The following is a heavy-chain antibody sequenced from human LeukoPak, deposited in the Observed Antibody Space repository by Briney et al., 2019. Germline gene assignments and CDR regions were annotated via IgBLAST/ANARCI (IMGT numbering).Heavy chain of an antibody. J-gene: IGHJ6*03. CDR3: ARDRGSSGYYYYYYYMDV. V-gene: IGHV1-2*02. CDR1: GYTFTGYY. CDR2: INPNSGGT. D-gene: IGHD6-6*01. Sequence: ASVKVSCKASGYTFTGYYMHWVRQAPGQGLEWMGWINPNSGGTNYAQKFQGRVTMTRDTSISTAYMELSRLRSDDTAVYYCARDRGSSGYYYYYYYMDVWGKGTTVTVSS.